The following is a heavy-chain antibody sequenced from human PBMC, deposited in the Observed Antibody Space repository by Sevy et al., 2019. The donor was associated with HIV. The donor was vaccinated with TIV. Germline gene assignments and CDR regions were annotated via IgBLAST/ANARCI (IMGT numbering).Heavy chain of an antibody. V-gene: IGHV3-23*01. Sequence: GGSLRLSCAASGFTFSSSAMTWVRQAPGKGLEWVSAITSNGGSTFYADSVKGRFTISRDISQNTLFLQMNSLRAEDTAVYYCARDFRYCSSTSCNWFDPWGQGTLVTVSS. CDR1: GFTFSSSA. J-gene: IGHJ5*02. D-gene: IGHD2-2*01. CDR3: ARDFRYCSSTSCNWFDP. CDR2: ITSNGGST.